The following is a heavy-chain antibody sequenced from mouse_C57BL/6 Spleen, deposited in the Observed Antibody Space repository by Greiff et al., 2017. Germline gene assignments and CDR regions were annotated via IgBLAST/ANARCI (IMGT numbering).Heavy chain of an antibody. Sequence: EVQRVESGGGLVKPGGSLKLSCAASGFTFSSYAMSWVRQTPEKRLEWVATISDGGSYTYYPDNVKGRFTISRDNAKNNLYLQMSNLKSEDTAMYYCARDRGPYYCDYWGQGTTLTVSS. J-gene: IGHJ2*01. CDR3: ARDRGPYYCDY. D-gene: IGHD1-1*02. CDR2: ISDGGSYT. CDR1: GFTFSSYA. V-gene: IGHV5-4*01.